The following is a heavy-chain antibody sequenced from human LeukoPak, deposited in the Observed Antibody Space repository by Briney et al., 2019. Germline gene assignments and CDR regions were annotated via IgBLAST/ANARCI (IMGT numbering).Heavy chain of an antibody. CDR3: ARVSPRKWIQLWSFDY. D-gene: IGHD5-18*01. J-gene: IGHJ4*02. V-gene: IGHV4-59*01. CDR2: IYYSGST. CDR1: GGSISSYY. Sequence: SETLSLTCTVSGGSISSYYWSWIRQPPGKGLEWIGYIYYSGSTNYNPSLKSRVTISVDTSKNQLSLKLSSVTAADTAVYYCARVSPRKWIQLWSFDYWGQGTLVTVSS.